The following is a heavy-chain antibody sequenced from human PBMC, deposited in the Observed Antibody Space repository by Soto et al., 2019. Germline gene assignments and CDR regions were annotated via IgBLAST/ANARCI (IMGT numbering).Heavy chain of an antibody. D-gene: IGHD3-9*01. CDR3: VRGKGYYDILTGHYSPGAFDY. CDR2: ISCDGSLK. J-gene: IGHJ4*02. CDR1: GLTFSHYG. Sequence: GGSLRLSCVASGLTFSHYGMHWVRQVPGKGLEWVAVISCDGSLKFYEDSVKGRFTISRDNSRNTLYLEMNGLRPEDTAVYYCVRGKGYYDILTGHYSPGAFDYWGQGTLVTVSS. V-gene: IGHV3-30*03.